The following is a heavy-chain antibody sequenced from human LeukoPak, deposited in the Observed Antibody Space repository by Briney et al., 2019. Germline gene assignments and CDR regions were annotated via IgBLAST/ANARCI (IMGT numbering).Heavy chain of an antibody. J-gene: IGHJ4*02. Sequence: PSETLSLTCTVSNGSISSYYWTWIRQPPGKELGWIGYIYYSGSTNYNPSLESRVTISVDTSKNLFFLRLSSVTAADTAMYYCARVSYTYGPHDYWGQGTLVTVSS. V-gene: IGHV4-59*01. CDR3: ARVSYTYGPHDY. D-gene: IGHD2-8*01. CDR2: IYYSGST. CDR1: NGSISSYY.